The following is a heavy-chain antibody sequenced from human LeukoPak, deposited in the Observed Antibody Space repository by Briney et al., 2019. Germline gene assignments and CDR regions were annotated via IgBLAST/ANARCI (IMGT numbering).Heavy chain of an antibody. CDR2: INTNTGNP. CDR1: GYTFTTYA. CDR3: ASSYCSGGHCYPQQTVYYFDF. J-gene: IGHJ4*02. Sequence: ASVKVSFKASGYTFTTYAMNWVRQAPGQGLEWMGWINTNTGNPTYAQGFTGRVVFSLDTSVSTAYLQISSLKAEDTAVYYCASSYCSGGHCYPQQTVYYFDFWGQGTLVTVSS. V-gene: IGHV7-4-1*02. D-gene: IGHD2-15*01.